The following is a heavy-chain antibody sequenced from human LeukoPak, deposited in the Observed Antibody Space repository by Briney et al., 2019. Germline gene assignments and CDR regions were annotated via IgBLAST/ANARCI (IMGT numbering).Heavy chain of an antibody. J-gene: IGHJ3*02. D-gene: IGHD3-10*01. CDR3: ARQSVPIDAFDI. Sequence: KTSETLSLTCTVSGGSISSYYWSWIRQPPGKGLEWKGLEWIGYIYYSGSTYYNPSLKSRVTISVDTSKNQFSLKLSSVTAADTAVYYCARQSVPIDAFDIWGQGTMVTVSS. CDR1: GGSISSYY. V-gene: IGHV4-59*08. CDR2: IYYSGST.